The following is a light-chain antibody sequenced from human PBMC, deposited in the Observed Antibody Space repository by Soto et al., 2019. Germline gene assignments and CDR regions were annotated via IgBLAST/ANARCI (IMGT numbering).Light chain of an antibody. V-gene: IGKV1-5*01. CDR2: AAS. CDR3: QQVESYPST. J-gene: IGKJ4*01. CDR1: QTISTW. Sequence: RMSQSASALSGTVGDRVTITCRASQTISTWLAWYQQRPGKAPKLLIYAASTLQSGVPSRFSGSGSGTDFTLTISSLQPEDFATYFCQQVESYPSTFGGGTKVDIK.